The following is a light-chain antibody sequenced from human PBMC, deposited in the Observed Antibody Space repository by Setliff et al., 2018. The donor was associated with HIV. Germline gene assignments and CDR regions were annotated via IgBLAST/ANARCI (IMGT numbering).Light chain of an antibody. J-gene: IGLJ2*01. Sequence: QSALTRPASVSGSPGQSITISCTGTGSDVGTSKYVSWYQQHPGKAPKLIIYDVTTRPSGVSNRFSGSKSGNTASLTISGLQPEDEAEYFCSSYTGRSTVIFGGGTKVTVL. CDR1: GSDVGTSKY. V-gene: IGLV2-14*03. CDR2: DVT. CDR3: SSYTGRSTVI.